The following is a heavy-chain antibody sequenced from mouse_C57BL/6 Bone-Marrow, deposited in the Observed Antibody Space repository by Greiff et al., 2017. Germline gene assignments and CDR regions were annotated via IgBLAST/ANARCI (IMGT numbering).Heavy chain of an antibody. D-gene: IGHD2-5*01. CDR2: IDPSDSYT. CDR1: GYTFPSYW. CDR3: ARESHYYSNPYAMDY. J-gene: IGHJ4*01. V-gene: IGHV1-69*01. Sequence: QVQLKQPGAELVMPGASVKLSCKASGYTFPSYWMHWVKQRPGQGLEWIGEIDPSDSYTNYNQKFKGKSTLTVDKSSSTAYMQLSSLTSEDSAVYYCARESHYYSNPYAMDYWGQGTSVTVSS.